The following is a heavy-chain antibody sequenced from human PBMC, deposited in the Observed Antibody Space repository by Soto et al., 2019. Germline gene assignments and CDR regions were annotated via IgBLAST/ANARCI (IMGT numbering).Heavy chain of an antibody. Sequence: ASVEVSCKASGYTFTSYCISWVRQAPGQGLEWMGWINPNSGDTNYAQKFQGRVTMTRDTSISTAYMELSRLRSDDTAVYYCARALTTDYWGQGTLVTVSS. CDR2: INPNSGDT. V-gene: IGHV1-2*02. D-gene: IGHD2-2*01. CDR3: ARALTTDY. CDR1: GYTFTSYC. J-gene: IGHJ4*02.